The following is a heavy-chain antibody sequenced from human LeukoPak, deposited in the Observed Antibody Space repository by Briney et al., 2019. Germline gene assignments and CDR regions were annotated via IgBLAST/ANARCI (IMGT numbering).Heavy chain of an antibody. V-gene: IGHV3-30*02. Sequence: GGSLRLSCAASGFTFSSYGMHWVRQAPGKGLEWVAFIRYDGSNKYYADSVKGRFTISRDNSKNTLYVQMNSLRAEDTAVYCCAKGARPLRYFDWLLPYFDDWGQGTLVTVSS. CDR1: GFTFSSYG. CDR2: IRYDGSNK. CDR3: AKGARPLRYFDWLLPYFDD. J-gene: IGHJ4*02. D-gene: IGHD3-9*01.